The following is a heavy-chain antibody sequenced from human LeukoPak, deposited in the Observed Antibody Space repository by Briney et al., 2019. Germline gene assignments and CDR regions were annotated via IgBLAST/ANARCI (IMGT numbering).Heavy chain of an antibody. J-gene: IGHJ5*02. CDR2: IYYTGNT. V-gene: IGHV4-59*03. CDR3: AKKRDWFDP. Sequence: SQTLSLTCTVSGGSISGYYWTWIRQPPGKGLEWIGYIYYTGNTNYNPSLKSRVTISVDTSKNQFSLRLSSVTAADTAVYYCAKKRDWFDPWGQGTLVTVSS. CDR1: GGSISGYY.